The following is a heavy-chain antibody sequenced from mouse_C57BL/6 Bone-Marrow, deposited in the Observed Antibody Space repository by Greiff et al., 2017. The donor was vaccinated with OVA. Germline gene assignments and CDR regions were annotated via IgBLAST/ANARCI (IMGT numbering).Heavy chain of an antibody. CDR1: GYTFTSYW. CDR3: ARWQLYPVWWYFDV. J-gene: IGHJ1*03. D-gene: IGHD6-1*01. CDR2: IHPNSGST. V-gene: IGHV1-64*01. Sequence: VQLQQPGAELVKPGASVKLSCKASGYTFTSYWMHWVKQRPGQGLEWIGMIHPNSGSTNYNEKFKSKATLTVDKSSSTAYMQLSSLTSEDYAVYYCARWQLYPVWWYFDVWGTGTTVTVSS.